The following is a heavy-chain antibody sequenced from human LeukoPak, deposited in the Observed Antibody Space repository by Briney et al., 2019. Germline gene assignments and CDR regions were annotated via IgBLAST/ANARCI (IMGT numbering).Heavy chain of an antibody. CDR3: VRESAIVLVPFDS. Sequence: GGSLRLSCAASGFTFSGYWMHWVRQAPGKGLVWVSRINTDGSTTNYADSVRGRFTTSRDNAKNTLYLQMNSLRAEDTAVYYCVRESAIVLVPFDSWGQGTLVTVSS. V-gene: IGHV3-74*01. CDR2: INTDGSTT. CDR1: GFTFSGYW. D-gene: IGHD2/OR15-2a*01. J-gene: IGHJ4*02.